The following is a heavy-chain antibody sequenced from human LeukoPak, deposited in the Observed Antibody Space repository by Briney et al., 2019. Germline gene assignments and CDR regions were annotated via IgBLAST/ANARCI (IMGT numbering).Heavy chain of an antibody. Sequence: SETLSLTCTVSGGSIRSSYYYWGWIRQPPGKGLEWIGSIYDSGSTYYNPSLKSRVTISVDTSKNQFSLKLNSVTAADTAVYYCARGVGTDEPYYFDYWGQGTLVTVSS. CDR2: IYDSGST. CDR3: ARGVGTDEPYYFDY. V-gene: IGHV4-39*01. CDR1: GGSIRSSYYY. D-gene: IGHD1-14*01. J-gene: IGHJ4*02.